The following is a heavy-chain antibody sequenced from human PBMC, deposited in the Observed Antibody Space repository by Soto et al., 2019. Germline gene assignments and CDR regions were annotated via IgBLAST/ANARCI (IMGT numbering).Heavy chain of an antibody. CDR1: GYTFINYH. J-gene: IGHJ4*02. D-gene: IGHD5-12*01. V-gene: IGHV1-18*01. Sequence: QVQLVQSGGEVKKPGASVTVSCKASGYTFINYHITWVRQAPGQGLEWMAWINTYNGITDYAQRFQGRVTMTRDTSTSTAYMELRNLGSDDTAVYFCAKSPRGEMATYWGQGTLVTVSS. CDR3: AKSPRGEMATY. CDR2: INTYNGIT.